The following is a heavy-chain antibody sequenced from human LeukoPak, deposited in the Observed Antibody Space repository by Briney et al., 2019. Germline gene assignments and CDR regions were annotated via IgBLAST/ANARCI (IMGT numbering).Heavy chain of an antibody. J-gene: IGHJ5*02. V-gene: IGHV1-69*13. CDR1: GGTFSSYA. D-gene: IGHD2-15*01. Sequence: SVKVSCKASGGTFSSYAISWVRQAPGQGLEWMGGIIPIFGTANYAQKFQGRVTITADESTSTAYMELSSLRSEDTAVYYCARANSEGYCSGGSCYRYNWFDPWGQGTLVTVSS. CDR3: ARANSEGYCSGGSCYRYNWFDP. CDR2: IIPIFGTA.